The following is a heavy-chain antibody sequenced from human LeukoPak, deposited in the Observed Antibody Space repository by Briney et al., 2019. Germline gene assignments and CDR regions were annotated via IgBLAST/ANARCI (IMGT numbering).Heavy chain of an antibody. D-gene: IGHD3-22*01. CDR1: GXTFSSYA. CDR3: ARGKPMINYYFDY. J-gene: IGHJ4*02. CDR2: IWYDGSNK. Sequence: GGSLRLSCAASGXTFSSYAVHWVRQAPGKGLEWVAVIWYDGSNKYYADSVKGRFTISRDNSKNTLYLQMNSLRAEDTAVYYCARGKPMINYYFDYWGQGTLVTVSS. V-gene: IGHV3-33*08.